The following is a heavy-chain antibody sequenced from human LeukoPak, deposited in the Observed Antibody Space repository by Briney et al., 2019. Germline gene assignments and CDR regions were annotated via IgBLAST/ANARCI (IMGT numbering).Heavy chain of an antibody. CDR3: ARDAYTTTSNWLDP. CDR2: ITGDGNDI. CDR1: GFTFSKYW. D-gene: IGHD4-17*01. J-gene: IGHJ5*02. Sequence: GGSLRLSCAAWGFTFSKYWMDWVRHAPGEGRVWVSRITGDGNDIVYADSVKGRFPVSRDDAKNTLFLQMNSLRVEDTAIYYCARDAYTTTSNWLDPWGQGTLVTVSS. V-gene: IGHV3-74*01.